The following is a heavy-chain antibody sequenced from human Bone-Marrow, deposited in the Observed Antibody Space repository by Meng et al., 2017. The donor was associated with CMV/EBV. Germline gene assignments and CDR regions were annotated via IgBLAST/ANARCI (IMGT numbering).Heavy chain of an antibody. J-gene: IGHJ4*02. CDR3: ARGGPDIVVVPAARGNFDY. Sequence: ASVKVSCKASGYTFTGYYMHWVRQAPGQGLEWMGWINPNSGNTGYAQKFQGRVTLTRNTSISTAYMELSDLRSEDTAVYYCARGGPDIVVVPAARGNFDYWGQGTLVTGSS. D-gene: IGHD2-2*01. CDR2: INPNSGNT. CDR1: GYTFTGYY. V-gene: IGHV1-8*02.